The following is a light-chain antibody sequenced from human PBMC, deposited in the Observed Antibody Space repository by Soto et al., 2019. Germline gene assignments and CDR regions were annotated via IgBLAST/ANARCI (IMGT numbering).Light chain of an antibody. CDR3: QQRSNWPRT. V-gene: IGKV3D-20*02. CDR1: QSVSSSY. CDR2: DAS. J-gene: IGKJ1*01. Sequence: EVVLTQSPGTLSLSPGERATLSCRASQSVSSSYLAWYQQKPGQAPRLLIYDASSRATGIPARFSGSGSGTDFTLTISSLEPEDFAVYYCQQRSNWPRTFGQGTKLDIK.